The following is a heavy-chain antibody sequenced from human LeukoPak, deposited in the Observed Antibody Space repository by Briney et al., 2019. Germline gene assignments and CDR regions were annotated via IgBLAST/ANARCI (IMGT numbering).Heavy chain of an antibody. CDR3: ANILSTVAVS. J-gene: IGHJ4*02. CDR1: GGSISSYY. V-gene: IGHV4-59*04. Sequence: SETLSLTCTVSGGSISSYYWSWIRQPPGKGLEWIVNVYYSGSTYYNPSLKSRVTISVDTSKNQFSLKLSSVTAADTALYYCANILSTVAVSWGQGALVTVSS. D-gene: IGHD6-19*01. CDR2: VYYSGST.